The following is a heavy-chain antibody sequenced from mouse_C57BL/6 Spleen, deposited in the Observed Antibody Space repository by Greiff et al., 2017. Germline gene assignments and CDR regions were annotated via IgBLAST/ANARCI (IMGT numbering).Heavy chain of an antibody. CDR3: ARGDYGSSYDY. J-gene: IGHJ2*01. CDR1: GYSITSGYY. Sequence: VQLQQSGPGLVKPSQSLSLTCSVTGYSITSGYYWNWIRQFPGNKLEWMGYISYDGSNNYNPSLKNRISITRDTSKNQFFLKLNSVTTEDTATYYCARGDYGSSYDYWGQGTTRTVSS. CDR2: ISYDGSN. D-gene: IGHD1-1*01. V-gene: IGHV3-6*01.